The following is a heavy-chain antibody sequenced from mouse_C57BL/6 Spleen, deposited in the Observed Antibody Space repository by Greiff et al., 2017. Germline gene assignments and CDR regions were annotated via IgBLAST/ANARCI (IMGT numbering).Heavy chain of an antibody. J-gene: IGHJ2*01. D-gene: IGHD3-2*02. V-gene: IGHV1-62-2*01. Sequence: VQLQESGAELVKPGASVKLSCKASGYTFTEYTIHWVKQRSGQGLEWIGWFYPGSGCIKYNEKFKDKATLTADKSSSTVYMELSRLTSEDSAVYFWSRDARGSSGYGYDFDYWGQGTTLTVSS. CDR3: SRDARGSSGYGYDFDY. CDR1: GYTFTEYT. CDR2: FYPGSGCI.